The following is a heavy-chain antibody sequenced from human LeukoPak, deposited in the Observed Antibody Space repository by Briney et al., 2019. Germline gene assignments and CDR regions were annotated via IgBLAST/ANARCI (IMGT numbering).Heavy chain of an antibody. CDR3: ARDAYSNSYYWFDP. Sequence: SENLSLNCTVSGGSIIGYYWSWIRQPAGEGLEWIGRIYSSGSTNYNPSLQSRVTISVDKSNNQFSLKLTSVTAADTAVYYCARDAYSNSYYWFDPWGQGTLVTVSS. V-gene: IGHV4-4*07. D-gene: IGHD6-13*01. CDR2: IYSSGST. J-gene: IGHJ5*02. CDR1: GGSIIGYY.